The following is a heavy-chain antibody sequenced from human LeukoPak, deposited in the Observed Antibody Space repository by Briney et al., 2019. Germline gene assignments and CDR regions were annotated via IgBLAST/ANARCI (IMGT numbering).Heavy chain of an antibody. J-gene: IGHJ4*02. Sequence: GGSLRLSCAASGFTLSSYWMSWVRQAPGKGLEWVANIKQDGSEKYYVDSVKGRFTISRDNAKNSLYLQMNSLRAEDTAVYYCARDGVLLWFGEEGFFDYWGQGTLVTVSS. CDR1: GFTLSSYW. CDR2: IKQDGSEK. V-gene: IGHV3-7*01. D-gene: IGHD3-10*01. CDR3: ARDGVLLWFGEEGFFDY.